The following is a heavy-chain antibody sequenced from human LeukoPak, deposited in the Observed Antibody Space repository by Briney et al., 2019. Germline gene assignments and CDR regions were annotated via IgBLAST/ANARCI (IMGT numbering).Heavy chain of an antibody. CDR1: GFTFSSYG. CDR3: ARDRTWIQLGFDY. Sequence: PGGSLRLSCVASGFTFSSYGIHWVRQAPGRGLEWVAFIRSDGNNKYYADSVKGRFTISRDNAKNSLYLQMNSLRAEDTAVYYCARDRTWIQLGFDYWGQGTLVTVSS. D-gene: IGHD5-18*01. V-gene: IGHV3-30*02. CDR2: IRSDGNNK. J-gene: IGHJ4*02.